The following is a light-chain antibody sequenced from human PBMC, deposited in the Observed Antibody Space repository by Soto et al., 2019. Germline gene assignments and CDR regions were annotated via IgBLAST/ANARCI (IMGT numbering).Light chain of an antibody. CDR2: AAS. J-gene: IGKJ2*01. CDR1: QTINNY. V-gene: IGKV1-39*01. CDR3: QQSHTTPST. Sequence: DIQMTQSPSSLSASEGGRVTITCRASQTINNYLNWYQQKPGQAPKLLIYAASSLQSGVPSRFTGSGSGTDFTLSISDLQPGDFATYSCQQSHTTPSTFGQGTKLEIQ.